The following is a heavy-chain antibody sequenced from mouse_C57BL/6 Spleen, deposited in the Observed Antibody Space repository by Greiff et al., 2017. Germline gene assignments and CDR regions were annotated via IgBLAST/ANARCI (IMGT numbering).Heavy chain of an antibody. Sequence: EVKLVASEGGLVQPGSSMKLSCTASGFTFSDYYMAWVRQVPEKGLEWVANINSDGSSTYYLDYLTRRFIISRDKAKNILYLQMSSLKSEDTAPYYCARALATWDGRYFDYWGQGTTLTVSS. J-gene: IGHJ2*01. V-gene: IGHV5-16*01. CDR1: GFTFSDYY. CDR3: ARALATWDGRYFDY. D-gene: IGHD4-1*01. CDR2: INSDGSST.